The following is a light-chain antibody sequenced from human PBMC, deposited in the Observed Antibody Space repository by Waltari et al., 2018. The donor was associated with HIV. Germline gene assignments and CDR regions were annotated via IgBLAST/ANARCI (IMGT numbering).Light chain of an antibody. Sequence: IPCSGNKLDNQYVCWYHQRPGQSPVLVIYQDTKRPSDIPERFSGSSSGDTATLTISETQTVDEGDYYCQAWDSTVAVFGGGTRLTVL. CDR3: QAWDSTVAV. J-gene: IGLJ2*01. V-gene: IGLV3-1*01. CDR2: QDT. CDR1: KLDNQY.